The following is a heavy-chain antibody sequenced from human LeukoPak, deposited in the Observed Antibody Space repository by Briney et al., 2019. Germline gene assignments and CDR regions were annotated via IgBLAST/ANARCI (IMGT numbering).Heavy chain of an antibody. CDR1: GYTFTSYA. Sequence: SVKVSCKASGYTFTSYAMNWVRQAPGQGLEWMGGITPILGTANYAQKFQGRVTINADQSTSTAYMELSSLRSEDTAVYYCARSLIDYGGSYDAFDIWGQGTMVTISS. V-gene: IGHV1-69*10. D-gene: IGHD4-23*01. CDR3: ARSLIDYGGSYDAFDI. CDR2: ITPILGTA. J-gene: IGHJ3*02.